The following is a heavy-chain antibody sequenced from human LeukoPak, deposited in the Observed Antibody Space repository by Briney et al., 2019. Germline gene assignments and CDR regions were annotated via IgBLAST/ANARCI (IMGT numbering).Heavy chain of an antibody. CDR3: AKSLPTLTTKGPLDY. J-gene: IGHJ4*02. Sequence: GGSLRLSCTAATFTLGGYAMSWVRQAPGKGLEWVSAISGSGTSTYYADSVKGRFTISRDNSKNTLYLQMNSLRAEDTAVFYCAKSLPTLTTKGPLDYWGQGTLVTVSS. D-gene: IGHD4-11*01. CDR1: TFTLGGYA. V-gene: IGHV3-23*01. CDR2: ISGSGTST.